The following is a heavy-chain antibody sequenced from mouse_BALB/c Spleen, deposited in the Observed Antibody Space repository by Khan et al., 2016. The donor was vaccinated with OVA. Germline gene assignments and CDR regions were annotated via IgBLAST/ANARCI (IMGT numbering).Heavy chain of an antibody. V-gene: IGHV1-69*02. J-gene: IGHJ3*01. Sequence: QVQLQQPGAELVKPGASVKLSCKASGYPLTSYWLHWVKQRPGQGLEWIGEIDPSDSYTNYNHKFKGKATLTVDKASSTTYMQLSSLTSEDSAVYDCARSVHYVSSTVFAYWCQWTLVTVSA. CDR1: GYPLTSYW. CDR3: ARSVHYVSSTVFAY. CDR2: IDPSDSYT. D-gene: IGHD1-1*01.